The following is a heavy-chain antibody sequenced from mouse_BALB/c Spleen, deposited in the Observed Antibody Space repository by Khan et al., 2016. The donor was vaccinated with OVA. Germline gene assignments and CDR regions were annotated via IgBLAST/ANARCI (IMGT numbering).Heavy chain of an antibody. J-gene: IGHJ3*01. CDR1: GYTFTNYI. V-gene: IGHV1S136*01. CDR2: INPYNDGT. D-gene: IGHD1-1*01. Sequence: IQLVQSGPELVKPGASVKMSCKASGYTFTNYIIHWVKQKPGQGLEWIGYINPYNDGTKYNEKFKGKATLTSDKSSSTAYMELSGLTSEDSAFYYCARDYGSSFWFAYWGQGTRVTVSA. CDR3: ARDYGSSFWFAY.